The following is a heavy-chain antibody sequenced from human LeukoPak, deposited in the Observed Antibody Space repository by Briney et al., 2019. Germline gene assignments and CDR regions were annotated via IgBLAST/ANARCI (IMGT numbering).Heavy chain of an antibody. J-gene: IGHJ4*02. Sequence: GGSLRLSCAASGFTFSSYSMSWVRHAPGKGLEWVSYISSSSSTIYYADSVKGRFTISRDNAKNSLYLQMNSLRAEDTAVYYCARGRVGAMYYFDYWGQGTLVTVSS. CDR1: GFTFSSYS. D-gene: IGHD1-26*01. CDR3: ARGRVGAMYYFDY. V-gene: IGHV3-48*01. CDR2: ISSSSSTI.